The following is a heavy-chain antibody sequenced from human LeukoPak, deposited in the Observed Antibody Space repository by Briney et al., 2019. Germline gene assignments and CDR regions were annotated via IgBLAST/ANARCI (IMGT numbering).Heavy chain of an antibody. Sequence: SETLSLTCTVSGGSISPYYWSWIRQPPGKGLELKGHITYSWNTKYNPSLKSRVTISVDTSKNQFSLKLSSVTAADTAVYYCARSLTSRITIFGGVSGNWFDPWGQGTLVTVSS. J-gene: IGHJ5*02. V-gene: IGHV4-59*01. CDR1: GGSISPYY. CDR3: ARSLTSRITIFGGVSGNWFDP. CDR2: ITYSWNT. D-gene: IGHD3-3*01.